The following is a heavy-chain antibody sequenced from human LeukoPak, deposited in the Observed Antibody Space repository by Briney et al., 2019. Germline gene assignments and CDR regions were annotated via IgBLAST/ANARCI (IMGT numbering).Heavy chain of an antibody. CDR2: INQDGSEK. CDR1: GFTFSSYW. CDR3: ARVARGGYYFEY. Sequence: GGSLRLSCAASGFTFSSYWMSWVRQAPGKGLEWVANINQDGSEKYYVDSVKGRFTISRDNSKNTLYLQMNSLRDEDTAVCYCARVARGGYYFEYWGERTLVTVSS. D-gene: IGHD3-16*01. J-gene: IGHJ4*02. V-gene: IGHV3-7*01.